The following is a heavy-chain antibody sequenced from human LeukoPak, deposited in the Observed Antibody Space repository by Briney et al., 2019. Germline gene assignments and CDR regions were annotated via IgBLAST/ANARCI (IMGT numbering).Heavy chain of an antibody. CDR3: ARARELLDAFDI. CDR1: GGSINSGTYY. Sequence: PSQTLSLTCTVSGGSINSGTYYWNWIRQPAGKGLEWLGRIDTSGSTHYNPSLTSRVTISLDTTNNQFSLNLISVTAADTAVYYCARARELLDAFDIWGQGTMVTVSS. V-gene: IGHV4-61*02. J-gene: IGHJ3*02. CDR2: IDTSGST. D-gene: IGHD1-26*01.